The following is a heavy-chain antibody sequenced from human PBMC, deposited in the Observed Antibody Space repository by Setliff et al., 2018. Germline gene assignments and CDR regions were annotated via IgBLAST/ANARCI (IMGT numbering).Heavy chain of an antibody. D-gene: IGHD3-10*01. CDR2: ISYSGIT. J-gene: IGHJ4*02. CDR1: GASVSSHY. CDR3: ARDRSYYASGSFTKWFDY. V-gene: IGHV4-59*02. Sequence: SETLSLTCTVSGASVSSHYWDWIRRPPGKGLEWIGFISYSGITNSNPSLKSRVTMSVDTSKNQFSLKLNSVTAADTATYYCARDRSYYASGSFTKWFDYWGQGALVTVSS.